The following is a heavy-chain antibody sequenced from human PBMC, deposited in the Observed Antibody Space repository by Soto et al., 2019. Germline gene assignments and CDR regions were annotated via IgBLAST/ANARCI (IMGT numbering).Heavy chain of an antibody. V-gene: IGHV1-69*12. CDR2: IIPIFDTA. Sequence: QVQLVQSGAEVKKPGFSVKVSCKASGGTFSSYAISWVRQAPGQGLEWMGGIIPIFDTADYAQKFQGRVTITADESTSTAYMELSSLRSEDTAVYYCASHGITGTWVYYYGMDVWGQGTTVTVSS. J-gene: IGHJ6*02. CDR3: ASHGITGTWVYYYGMDV. CDR1: GGTFSSYA. D-gene: IGHD1-7*01.